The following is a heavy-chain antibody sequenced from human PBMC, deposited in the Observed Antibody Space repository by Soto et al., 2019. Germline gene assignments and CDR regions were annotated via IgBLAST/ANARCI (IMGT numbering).Heavy chain of an antibody. CDR3: ARDRPWSGYYQDYYYYYMDV. V-gene: IGHV6-1*01. D-gene: IGHD3-3*01. Sequence: KQSQTLSLTCAISGDRVSSNSAAWNWIRQSPSRGLEWLGRTYYRSKWYNDYAVSVKSRITINPDTSKNQFSLQLNSVTPEDTAVYYCARDRPWSGYYQDYYYYYMDVWGKGTTVTVSS. CDR2: TYYRSKWYN. J-gene: IGHJ6*03. CDR1: GDRVSSNSAA.